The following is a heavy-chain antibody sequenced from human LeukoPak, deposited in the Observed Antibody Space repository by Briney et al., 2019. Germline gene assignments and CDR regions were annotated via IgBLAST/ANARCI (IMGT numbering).Heavy chain of an antibody. CDR1: GYTFTGYY. CDR3: ARGYGAAAGTDWFGP. J-gene: IGHJ5*02. D-gene: IGHD6-13*01. Sequence: GASVKVSCKASGYTFTGYYMHWVRQAPGQGLEWMGWINPNSGNTGYAQKFQGRVTMTRNTSISTAYMELSSLRSEDTAVYYCARGYGAAAGTDWFGPWGQGTLVTVSS. V-gene: IGHV1-8*02. CDR2: INPNSGNT.